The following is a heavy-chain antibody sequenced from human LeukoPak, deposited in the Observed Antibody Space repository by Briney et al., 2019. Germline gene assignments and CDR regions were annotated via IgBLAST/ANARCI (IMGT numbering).Heavy chain of an antibody. CDR3: ARDKWSGEAFDI. D-gene: IGHD3-3*01. J-gene: IGHJ3*02. Sequence: SETLSLTCTVSGGSISSYYWSWIRQPPGKGLEGIGYIYYSGSTNYNPSLKSRVTISVDTSKNQFSLKLSSVTAADTAVYYCARDKWSGEAFDIWGQGTMVTVSS. V-gene: IGHV4-59*01. CDR2: IYYSGST. CDR1: GGSISSYY.